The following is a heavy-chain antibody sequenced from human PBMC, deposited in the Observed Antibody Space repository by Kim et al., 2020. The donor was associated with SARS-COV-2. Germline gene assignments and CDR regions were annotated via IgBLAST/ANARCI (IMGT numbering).Heavy chain of an antibody. CDR3: ARAGKEGIAAAGTIHY. V-gene: IGHV6-1*01. J-gene: IGHJ4*02. CDR1: GDSVSSNSAA. Sequence: SQTLSLTCAISGDSVSSNSAAWNWIRQSPSRGLEWLGRTYYRSKWYNDYAVSVKSRITINPDTSKNQFSLQLNSVTPEDTAVYYCARAGKEGIAAAGTIHYWGQGTLVTVSS. CDR2: TYYRSKWYN. D-gene: IGHD6-13*01.